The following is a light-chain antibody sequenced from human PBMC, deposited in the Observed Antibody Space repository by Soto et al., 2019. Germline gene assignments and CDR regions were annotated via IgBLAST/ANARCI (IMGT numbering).Light chain of an antibody. J-gene: IGKJ5*01. CDR2: TAS. CDR1: QSITTY. V-gene: IGKV1-39*01. Sequence: IQTSQSPPALPASVPDILTTTSRASQSITTYLNWYQQKPGKAPKLLIYTASSLQSGVPSRFSGSGSGTDFTLKISSVEADDVAVYYCMPNTHWPITSGQATPLE. CDR3: MPNTHWPIT.